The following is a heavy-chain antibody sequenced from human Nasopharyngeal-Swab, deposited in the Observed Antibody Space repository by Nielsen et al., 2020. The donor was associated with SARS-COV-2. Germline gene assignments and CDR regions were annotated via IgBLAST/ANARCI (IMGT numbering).Heavy chain of an antibody. Sequence: RQAPGKGLEWIGYIYYNGSTYYNPSLKSRVNISPDTSKNQFSLKLSSVTAADTAVYHCASYLGYCSGGSCYSLFDYWGQGTLVTVSS. V-gene: IGHV4-31*02. D-gene: IGHD2-15*01. CDR2: IYYNGST. CDR3: ASYLGYCSGGSCYSLFDY. J-gene: IGHJ4*02.